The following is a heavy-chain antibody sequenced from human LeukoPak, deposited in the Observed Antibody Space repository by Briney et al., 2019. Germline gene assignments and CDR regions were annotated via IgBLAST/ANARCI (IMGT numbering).Heavy chain of an antibody. D-gene: IGHD3-10*01. V-gene: IGHV3-74*01. CDR3: ARGRRITMVRGVIINNLVDY. CDR1: GFTFSSYW. Sequence: GGSLRLSCAASGFTFSSYWMHWVRQAPGKGLVWVSRINSDGSSTSYADSVKGRFTISRDNAKNTLYLQMNSLRAEDTAVYYCARGRRITMVRGVIINNLVDYWGQGTLVTVSS. J-gene: IGHJ4*02. CDR2: INSDGSST.